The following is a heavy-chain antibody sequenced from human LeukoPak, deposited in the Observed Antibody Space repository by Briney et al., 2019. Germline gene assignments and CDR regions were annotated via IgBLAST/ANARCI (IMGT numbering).Heavy chain of an antibody. D-gene: IGHD6-19*01. V-gene: IGHV3-23*01. CDR3: AKGPLIEVAGTTWDY. CDR2: ISGSGGST. J-gene: IGHJ4*02. CDR1: AFTFSDAW. Sequence: GGSLRLSCAASAFTFSDAWVSWVRQIPGKGLEWVSAISGSGGSTYYADSVKGRFTISRDNSKNTLHLQMNSLRAEDTAVYYCAKGPLIEVAGTTWDYWGQGTLVTVSS.